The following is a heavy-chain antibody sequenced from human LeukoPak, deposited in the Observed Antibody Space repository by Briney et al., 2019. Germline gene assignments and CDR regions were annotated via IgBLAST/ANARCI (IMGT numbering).Heavy chain of an antibody. CDR3: ARPSGIAAAGYYFDY. CDR2: IYYSGST. J-gene: IGHJ4*02. CDR1: GGSISSSNW. D-gene: IGHD6-13*01. V-gene: IGHV4-4*02. Sequence: SETLSLTCAVSGGSISSSNWWSWVRQPPGKGLEWIGEIYYSGSTYYNPSLKSRVTISVDTSKNQFSLKLSSVTAADTAVYYCARPSGIAAAGYYFDYWGQGTLVTVSS.